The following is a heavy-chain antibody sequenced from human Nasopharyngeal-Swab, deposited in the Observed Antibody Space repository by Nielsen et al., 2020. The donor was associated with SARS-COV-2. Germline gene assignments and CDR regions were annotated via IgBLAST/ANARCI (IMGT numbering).Heavy chain of an antibody. CDR2: IYWNDDK. Sequence: WIRQPPGKALEWLALIYWNDDKRYSPSLKSRLTITKDTSKNQVVLTMTNMDPVDTATYYCAHYDKPVAGNELDAFDIWGQGTMVTVSS. V-gene: IGHV2-5*01. J-gene: IGHJ3*02. D-gene: IGHD6-19*01. CDR3: AHYDKPVAGNELDAFDI.